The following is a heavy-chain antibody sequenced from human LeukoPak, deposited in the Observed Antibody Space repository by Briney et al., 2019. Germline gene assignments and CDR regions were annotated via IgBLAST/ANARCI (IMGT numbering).Heavy chain of an antibody. V-gene: IGHV3-30*03. Sequence: GGSLRLSCAASGFSFSSYGMHWVRQAPGKGLEWVAVISYDGRNKYYADSVKGRFTISRDTSKNTLYLQMNSLRAEDTAAYYCASEDGHNPNLGFDYWGQGTLVTVSS. J-gene: IGHJ4*02. D-gene: IGHD5-24*01. CDR1: GFSFSSYG. CDR3: ASEDGHNPNLGFDY. CDR2: ISYDGRNK.